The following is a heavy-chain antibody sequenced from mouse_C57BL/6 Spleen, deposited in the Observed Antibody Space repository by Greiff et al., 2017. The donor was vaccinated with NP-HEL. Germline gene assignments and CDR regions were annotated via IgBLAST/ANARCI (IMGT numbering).Heavy chain of an antibody. Sequence: DVMLVESGGGLVKPGGSLKLSCAASGFTFSSYAMSWVRQTPEKRLEWVATISDGGSYTYYPDNVKGRFTISRDNAKNNLYLQMSHLKSEDTAMYYCARMGDYYGSSWFAYWGQGTLVTVSA. D-gene: IGHD1-1*01. CDR2: ISDGGSYT. J-gene: IGHJ3*01. V-gene: IGHV5-4*03. CDR1: GFTFSSYA. CDR3: ARMGDYYGSSWFAY.